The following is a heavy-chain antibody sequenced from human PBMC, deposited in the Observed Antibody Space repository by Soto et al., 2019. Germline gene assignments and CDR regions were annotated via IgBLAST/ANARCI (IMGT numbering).Heavy chain of an antibody. V-gene: IGHV1-69*01. J-gene: IGHJ4*02. Sequence: QVQLVQSGAEVKKPGSSVKVSCKASGGTFSSYAISWVRQAPGQGLEWMGGLIPIFGTANNAQKFQGRVTITADESTSPAYVELSSLRCEGTAVYYCAREQGGDVSSGDYGPYYFDYWGQGTLVTVSA. CDR2: LIPIFGTA. CDR1: GGTFSSYA. D-gene: IGHD3-22*01. CDR3: AREQGGDVSSGDYGPYYFDY.